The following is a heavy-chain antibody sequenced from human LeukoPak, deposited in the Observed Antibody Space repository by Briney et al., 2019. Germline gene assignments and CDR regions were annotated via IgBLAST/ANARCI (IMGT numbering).Heavy chain of an antibody. J-gene: IGHJ4*02. D-gene: IGHD3-3*01. CDR1: GFSFDEYA. V-gene: IGHV3-9*03. CDR2: ISWNSGSI. Sequence: GRSLRLSCAASGFSFDEYAMHWVRQAPGKGLEWVSGISWNSGSIGYADSVKGRFTISRDNAKNSLYLQMNSLRAEDMALYYCAKDIDYDFWSGYAFDYWGQGTLVTVSS. CDR3: AKDIDYDFWSGYAFDY.